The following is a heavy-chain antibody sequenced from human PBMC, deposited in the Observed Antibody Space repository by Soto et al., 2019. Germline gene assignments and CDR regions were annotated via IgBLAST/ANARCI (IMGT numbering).Heavy chain of an antibody. CDR2: IYPGDSDT. CDR1: GYSFTSYW. D-gene: IGHD5-18*01. J-gene: IGHJ4*02. V-gene: IGHV5-51*01. Sequence: GESLKISCKGSGYSFTSYWIGWVRQMPGKGLEWMGIIYPGDSDTRYSPSFQGQVTISADKSISTAYLQWSSLKASDTAMYYCSSLSVDTPMVPAYYFDYWGQGTLVTVSS. CDR3: SSLSVDTPMVPAYYFDY.